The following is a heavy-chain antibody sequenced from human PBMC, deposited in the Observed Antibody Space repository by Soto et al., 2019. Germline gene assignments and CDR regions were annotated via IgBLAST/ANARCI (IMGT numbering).Heavy chain of an antibody. CDR3: AKTLGVGIAVAGSFDY. Sequence: GGSLRLSCAASGFTFSSYAMSWVRQAPGKGLEWVSAISGSGGSTYYADSVKGRFTISRDNSKNTLYLQMNSLRAEDTAVYYCAKTLGVGIAVAGSFDYWGQGTLVTVSS. J-gene: IGHJ4*02. V-gene: IGHV3-23*01. D-gene: IGHD6-19*01. CDR2: ISGSGGST. CDR1: GFTFSSYA.